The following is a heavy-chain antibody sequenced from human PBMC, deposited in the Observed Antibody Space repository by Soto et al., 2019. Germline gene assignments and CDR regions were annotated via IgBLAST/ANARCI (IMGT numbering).Heavy chain of an antibody. Sequence: QVQLVQSGAEVKKPGASVKVSCKASGYTFTSYAMHWVRQAPGQRLEWMGWINAGNGNTKYSQKFQGRVTITRDTSASTAYMERSSLRSEDTAVYYCARGVGVIVPYFDYWGQGTLVTVSS. CDR1: GYTFTSYA. V-gene: IGHV1-3*01. J-gene: IGHJ4*02. CDR3: ARGVGVIVPYFDY. CDR2: INAGNGNT. D-gene: IGHD3-16*02.